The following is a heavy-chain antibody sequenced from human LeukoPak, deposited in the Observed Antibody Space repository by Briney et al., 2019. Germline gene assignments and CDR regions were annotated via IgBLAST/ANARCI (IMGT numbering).Heavy chain of an antibody. CDR2: IYYSGST. J-gene: IGHJ5*02. CDR3: ARNYYDSRDNWFDP. V-gene: IGHV4-31*03. CDR1: GGSISSGGYY. Sequence: PSQTLSLTCTVSGGSISSGGYYWSWIRRHPGKGLEWIGYIYYSGSTYYNPSLKSRVTISVDTSKNQFSLKLSSVTAADTAVYYCARNYYDSRDNWFDPWGQGTLVTVSS. D-gene: IGHD3-22*01.